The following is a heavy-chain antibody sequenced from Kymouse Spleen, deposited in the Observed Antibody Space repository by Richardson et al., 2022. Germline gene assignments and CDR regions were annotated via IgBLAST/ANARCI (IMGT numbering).Heavy chain of an antibody. V-gene: IGHV4-34*01. CDR2: INHSGST. CDR1: GGSFSGYY. CDR3: ARGLVVVPAAIPLFDY. Sequence: QVQLQQWGAGLLKPSETLSLTCAVYGGSFSGYYWSWIRQPPGKGLEWIGEINHSGSTNYNPSLKSRVTISVDTSKNQFSLKLSSVTAADTAVYYCARGLVVVPAAIPLFDYWGQGTLVTVSS. J-gene: IGHJ4*02. D-gene: IGHD2-2*02.